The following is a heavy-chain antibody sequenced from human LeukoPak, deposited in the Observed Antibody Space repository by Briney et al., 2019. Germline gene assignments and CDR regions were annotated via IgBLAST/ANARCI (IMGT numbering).Heavy chain of an antibody. Sequence: SVKVSCKASGGTFSSYTISWVRQAPGQGLEWMGRIIPILGIANYAQRFQGRVTITADKSTSTAYMELSSLRSEDTAVYYCARAVGATMPHFDYWGQGTLVTVSP. CDR2: IIPILGIA. V-gene: IGHV1-69*02. D-gene: IGHD1-26*01. CDR1: GGTFSSYT. CDR3: ARAVGATMPHFDY. J-gene: IGHJ4*02.